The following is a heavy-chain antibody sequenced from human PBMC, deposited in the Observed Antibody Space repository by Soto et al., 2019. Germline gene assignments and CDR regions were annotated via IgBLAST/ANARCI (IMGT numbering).Heavy chain of an antibody. CDR2: VIPMFGTA. CDR3: AVGFKLDYYSLDV. CDR1: GGIFTASA. V-gene: IGHV1-69*01. D-gene: IGHD3-10*01. J-gene: IGHJ6*02. Sequence: QVQLVQSGAEVRKPGSSVKVSCRSSGGIFTASAISWVRQAPGQGPEWMGGVIPMFGTANYPQRFQGRVTIKADESTNTVYMQLSSLRSEDTAVYFCAVGFKLDYYSLDVWGQGTTVTVSS.